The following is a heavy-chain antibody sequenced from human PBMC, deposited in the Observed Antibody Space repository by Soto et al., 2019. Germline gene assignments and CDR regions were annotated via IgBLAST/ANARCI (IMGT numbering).Heavy chain of an antibody. J-gene: IGHJ6*02. Sequence: GASVKVSCKASGGTFSSYAISWVRQAPGQGLEWMGGIIPIFGTANYAQKFQGRVTITADKSTSTAYMELSSLRSEDTAVYYCARDQRVRRIAARPPPYYYGMDVWGQGTTVTVSS. CDR1: GGTFSSYA. CDR3: ARDQRVRRIAARPPPYYYGMDV. D-gene: IGHD6-6*01. CDR2: IIPIFGTA. V-gene: IGHV1-69*06.